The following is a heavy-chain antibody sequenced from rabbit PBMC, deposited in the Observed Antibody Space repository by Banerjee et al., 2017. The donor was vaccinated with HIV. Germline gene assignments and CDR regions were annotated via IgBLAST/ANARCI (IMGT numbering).Heavy chain of an antibody. D-gene: IGHD6-1*01. Sequence: YASWVNGRFSISRTSSTTVDLKMTSLTAADTATYFCARDIGYSDVGWNFGWWGPGTLVTVS. CDR3: ARDIGYSDVGWNFGW. J-gene: IGHJ4*01. V-gene: IGHV1S19*01.